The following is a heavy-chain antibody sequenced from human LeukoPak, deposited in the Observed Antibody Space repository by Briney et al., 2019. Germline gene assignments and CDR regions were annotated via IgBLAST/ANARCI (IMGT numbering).Heavy chain of an antibody. CDR3: ARGRPTDTPYLSYCGGDCYLDY. D-gene: IGHD2-21*01. Sequence: GGSLRLSCAASGFTFSSYSMNWVRQAPGKGLEWVSSISSSSSYIYYADSVKGRFTISRDNAKNSLYLQMNSPRAEDTAVYYCARGRPTDTPYLSYCGGDCYLDYWGQGTLVTVSS. J-gene: IGHJ4*02. V-gene: IGHV3-21*01. CDR2: ISSSSSYI. CDR1: GFTFSSYS.